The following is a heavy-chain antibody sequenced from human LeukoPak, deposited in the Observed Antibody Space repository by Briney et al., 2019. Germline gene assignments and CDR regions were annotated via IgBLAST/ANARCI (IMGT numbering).Heavy chain of an antibody. D-gene: IGHD5-24*01. J-gene: IGHJ3*02. V-gene: IGHV4-61*01. CDR1: SDSVSSGSYY. CDR2: IYKSGSA. CDR3: ARMALTKSDAFDI. Sequence: SETLSLTCTVSSDSVSSGSYYWSWIRQPPGEGLEWIGYIYKSGSANYNPSLKSRVIISLDTSKNQFSLKLASVTAADTAVYYCARMALTKSDAFDIWGQGTMVTVST.